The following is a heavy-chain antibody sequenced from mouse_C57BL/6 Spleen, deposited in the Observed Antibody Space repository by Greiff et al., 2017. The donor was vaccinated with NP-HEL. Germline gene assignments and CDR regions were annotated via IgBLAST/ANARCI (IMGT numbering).Heavy chain of an antibody. Sequence: EVKLMESGGGLVKPGGSLKLSCAASGFTFSDYGMHWVRQAPEKGLEWVAYISSGSSTIYYADTVKGRFTISRDNAKNTLFLQMTSLRSEDTAMYYCARRVVTLDYWGQGTTLTVSS. J-gene: IGHJ2*01. CDR1: GFTFSDYG. V-gene: IGHV5-17*01. CDR3: ARRVVTLDY. CDR2: ISSGSSTI. D-gene: IGHD1-1*01.